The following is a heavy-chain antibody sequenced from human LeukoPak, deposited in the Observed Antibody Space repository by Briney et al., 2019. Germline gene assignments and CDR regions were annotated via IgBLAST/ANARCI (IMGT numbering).Heavy chain of an antibody. V-gene: IGHV3-7*01. CDR3: ARDSRGAAGAYYYYMDV. Sequence: PGGSLRLSCAASGFTFSSYEMNWVRQAPGKWLEWVANIKQDGSEKYYVDSVKGRFTISRDNAKNSLYLQMNSLRAEDTAVYYCARDSRGAAGAYYYYMDVWGKGTTVTVSS. CDR1: GFTFSSYE. J-gene: IGHJ6*03. D-gene: IGHD6-13*01. CDR2: IKQDGSEK.